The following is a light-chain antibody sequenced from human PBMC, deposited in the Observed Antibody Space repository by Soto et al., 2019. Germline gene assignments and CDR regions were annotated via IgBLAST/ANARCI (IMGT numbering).Light chain of an antibody. CDR1: ISNIGGNS. CDR2: SND. CDR3: AAWFDSLNGWV. J-gene: IGLJ3*02. V-gene: IGLV1-44*01. Sequence: QLVLTQPPSASGTPGQRVTISCSASISNIGGNSVNWYQQLPGTAPKLLIYSNDHRPAGVPDRFSGSKSGTSASLAISGLQFEDEADYYCAAWFDSLNGWVFGGGTKLTVL.